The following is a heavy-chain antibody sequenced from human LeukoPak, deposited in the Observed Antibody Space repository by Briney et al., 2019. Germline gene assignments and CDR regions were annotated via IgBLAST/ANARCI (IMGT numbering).Heavy chain of an antibody. CDR1: GFTFSSYA. D-gene: IGHD3-22*01. CDR3: AKDDSSGYYYFDS. Sequence: PGGSLRLSCAASGFTFSSYAMSWVRQAPGKGLELVSGISGSGGSTYHADSVKGRFTISRDNSKNTLHLQMNSLRAEDMAVYYCAKDDSSGYYYFDSWGQGTLVTVSS. V-gene: IGHV3-23*01. CDR2: ISGSGGST. J-gene: IGHJ4*02.